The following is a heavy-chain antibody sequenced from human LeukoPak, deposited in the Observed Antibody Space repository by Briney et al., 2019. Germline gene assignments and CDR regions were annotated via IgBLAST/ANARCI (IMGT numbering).Heavy chain of an antibody. J-gene: IGHJ4*02. CDR3: ASLYDIVGTTVDY. V-gene: IGHV1-2*06. CDR1: GYTLSNHA. CDR2: IDPNTGGT. D-gene: IGHD1-26*01. Sequence: ASVTVSCKGSGYTLSNHAFSWVRQAPGQGLEWMGRIDPNTGGTKSAKNFQGRVTMTRDTSISTAYMALSGLRSDDTAVYYCASLYDIVGTTVDYWGQGTLVTVSS.